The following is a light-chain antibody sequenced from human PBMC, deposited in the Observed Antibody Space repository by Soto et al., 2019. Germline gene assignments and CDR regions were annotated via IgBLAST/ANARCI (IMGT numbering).Light chain of an antibody. CDR1: ISDVGGYNF. Sequence: QSALTQPASVSGSPGQSITISCTGTISDVGGYNFVSWYQQYPGKAPKLMICDVSNRPSGVSNRFSGSKSGNTASLTISELQAEDEADYYCSSFTGSNYVFGTGTKLTVL. CDR3: SSFTGSNYV. V-gene: IGLV2-14*03. CDR2: DVS. J-gene: IGLJ1*01.